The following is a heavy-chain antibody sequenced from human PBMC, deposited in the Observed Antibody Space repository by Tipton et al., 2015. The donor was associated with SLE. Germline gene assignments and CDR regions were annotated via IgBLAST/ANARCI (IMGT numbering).Heavy chain of an antibody. CDR3: AKDSPGDYAPDAFDV. J-gene: IGHJ3*01. D-gene: IGHD4-17*01. Sequence: TLSLTCTVSGASIRTSYWSWIRQPAGKGLEWIGRMYPSVTTTYNPSLKSRVTMSIDTSKNQFSLKLNSVTAADTAIYYCAKDSPGDYAPDAFDVWGQGTMVTVSS. CDR1: GASIRTSY. CDR2: MYPSVTT. V-gene: IGHV4-4*07.